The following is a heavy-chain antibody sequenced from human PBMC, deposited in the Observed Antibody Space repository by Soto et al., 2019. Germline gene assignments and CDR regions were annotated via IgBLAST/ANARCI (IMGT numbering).Heavy chain of an antibody. CDR3: TTDLEGARITIFGVVIIEAIDY. CDR1: GFTVSNAW. D-gene: IGHD3-3*01. V-gene: IGHV3-15*07. Sequence: GGSLRLSCAASGFTVSNAWMNWVRQAPGKGLEWVGRIKSKTDGGTTDYAAPVKGGFTISRDDSKNTLYLQMNSLKTEDTAVYYCTTDLEGARITIFGVVIIEAIDYWGQGTLVTVSS. J-gene: IGHJ4*02. CDR2: IKSKTDGGTT.